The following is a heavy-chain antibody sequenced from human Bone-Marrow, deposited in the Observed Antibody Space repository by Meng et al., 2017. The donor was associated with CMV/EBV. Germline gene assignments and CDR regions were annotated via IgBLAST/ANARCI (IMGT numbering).Heavy chain of an antibody. J-gene: IGHJ6*02. CDR2: IIPIFGTT. Sequence: SVKVSCKASGGTLSSYPISWVRQAPGQGLEWMGGIIPIFGTTNSAQKFQGRVTITTDESTSTAYMELSSLRSEDTAVYYCARDSGHIWSGRIGGMDVWGQGTTVTVSS. CDR3: ARDSGHIWSGRIGGMDV. V-gene: IGHV1-69*05. CDR1: GGTLSSYP. D-gene: IGHD3-3*01.